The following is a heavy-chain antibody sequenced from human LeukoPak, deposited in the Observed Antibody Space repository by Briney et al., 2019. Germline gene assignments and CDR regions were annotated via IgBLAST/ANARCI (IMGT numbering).Heavy chain of an antibody. V-gene: IGHV4-4*02. CDR1: GGSISSSNW. J-gene: IGHJ6*03. CDR2: IYHSGST. Sequence: SETLSLTCAVSGGSISSSNWWSWVRQPPGKGLEWIGEIYHSGSTNYNPSLKSRVTISVDKSKNQFSLKLSSVTAADTAVYYCATPGSYDFWSGRYYYMDVWGKGTTVTVSS. CDR3: ATPGSYDFWSGRYYYMDV. D-gene: IGHD3-3*01.